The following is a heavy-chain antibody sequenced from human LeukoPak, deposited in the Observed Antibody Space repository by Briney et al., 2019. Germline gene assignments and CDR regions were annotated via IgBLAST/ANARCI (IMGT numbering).Heavy chain of an antibody. V-gene: IGHV3-48*01. CDR2: ISSSSTI. J-gene: IGHJ6*03. D-gene: IGHD2-2*02. Sequence: GGSLRLSCAASGFTFSSYSMNWVRQAPGKGLEWVSYISSSSTIYYADSVKGRFTISRDNAKNSLYLQMNSLRAEDTAVYYCARSGAINRNYYYYYYMDVWGKGTTVTVSS. CDR3: ARSGAINRNYYYYYYMDV. CDR1: GFTFSSYS.